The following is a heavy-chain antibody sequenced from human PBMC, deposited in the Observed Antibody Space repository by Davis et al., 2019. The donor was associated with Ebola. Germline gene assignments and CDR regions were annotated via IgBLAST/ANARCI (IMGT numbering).Heavy chain of an antibody. J-gene: IGHJ4*02. V-gene: IGHV3-23*01. CDR2: ISGSGGDP. CDR3: ARGGTTVTTPLDY. Sequence: GESLKISCAGSGFTFSTYAMTWVRQAPGKGLEWVSRISGSGGDPHYADSVKGRFTISRDNAKNTLYLQMNSLRAEDTAVYYCARGGTTVTTPLDYWGQGTLVTVSS. D-gene: IGHD4-17*01. CDR1: GFTFSTYA.